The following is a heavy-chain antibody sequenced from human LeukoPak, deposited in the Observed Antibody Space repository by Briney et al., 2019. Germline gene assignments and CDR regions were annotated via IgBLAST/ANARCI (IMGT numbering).Heavy chain of an antibody. D-gene: IGHD5-12*01. CDR2: MYYSGST. CDR3: ARVPSGYGIYYYYGMDV. Sequence: SETLSLTCTVSGGSINGYYWTWIRLPPGKELEWIGYMYYSGSTNYNPSLKSRVTMSVDTPKNQFSLKLSSVTAADTAVYYCARVPSGYGIYYYYGMDVWGQGTTVTVSS. CDR1: GGSINGYY. J-gene: IGHJ6*02. V-gene: IGHV4-59*08.